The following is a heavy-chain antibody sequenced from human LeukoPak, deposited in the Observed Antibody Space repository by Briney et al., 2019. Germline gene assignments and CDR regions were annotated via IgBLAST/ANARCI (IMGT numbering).Heavy chain of an antibody. CDR2: IYYRGST. Sequence: SETLSLTCTVSGASISSYYWSWIRQPPGKGLEWIGYIYYRGSTRYNPSLKSRVTISVDTSKNQFSLKLSSVTAADTAVYYCARVGILRFPSNWFDPWGQGTLVTVSS. CDR3: ARVGILRFPSNWFDP. D-gene: IGHD3-3*01. CDR1: GASISSYY. V-gene: IGHV4-59*01. J-gene: IGHJ5*02.